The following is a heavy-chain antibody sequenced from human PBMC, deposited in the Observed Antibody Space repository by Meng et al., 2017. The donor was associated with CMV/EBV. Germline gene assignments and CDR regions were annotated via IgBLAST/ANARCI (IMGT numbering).Heavy chain of an antibody. V-gene: IGHV3-30*02. Sequence: GGSLRLSCAASGFTFSSYGMHWVRQAPGKGLEWVAFIRYDGSNKYYADSVKGRFTTSRDNSKNTLYLQMNSLRAEDTAVYYCRTVTDDYWGQGTLVTVSS. D-gene: IGHD4-17*01. CDR1: GFTFSSYG. CDR3: RTVTDDY. CDR2: IRYDGSNK. J-gene: IGHJ4*02.